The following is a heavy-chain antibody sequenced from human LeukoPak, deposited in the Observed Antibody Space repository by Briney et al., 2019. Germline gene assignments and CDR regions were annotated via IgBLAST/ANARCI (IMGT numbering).Heavy chain of an antibody. CDR3: ARVTTVTTWAVDY. CDR2: INHSGSI. D-gene: IGHD4-17*01. Sequence: PSETLSLTCAVYGGSFSGYYWSWIRQPPGKGLEWIGEINHSGSINYSPSLKSRVTISVDTSKNPFSLKLSSVTAADTAVYYCARVTTVTTWAVDYWGQGTLVTVSS. J-gene: IGHJ4*02. V-gene: IGHV4-34*01. CDR1: GGSFSGYY.